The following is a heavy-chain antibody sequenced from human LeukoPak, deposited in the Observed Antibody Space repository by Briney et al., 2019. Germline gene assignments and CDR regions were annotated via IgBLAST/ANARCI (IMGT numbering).Heavy chain of an antibody. CDR3: ARVGVIAIRGGPFDY. CDR2: IKQDGSEK. J-gene: IGHJ4*02. CDR1: GFTFSSYW. V-gene: IGHV3-7*01. D-gene: IGHD2-21*01. Sequence: GGSLRLSCAASGFTFSSYWMSWVRQAPGKGLEWVANIKQDGSEKYYVDSVKGRFTISRDNAKNSLYLQMNSLRAEDTAVYYCARVGVIAIRGGPFDYWGQGTLVTVSS.